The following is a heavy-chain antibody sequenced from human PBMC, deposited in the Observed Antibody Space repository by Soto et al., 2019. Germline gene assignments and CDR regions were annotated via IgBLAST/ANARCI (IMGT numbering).Heavy chain of an antibody. CDR2: IYHSGST. D-gene: IGHD2-15*01. J-gene: IGHJ4*02. CDR1: GGPISSSSYY. V-gene: IGHV4-30-2*01. CDR3: ARGQVVAAQH. Sequence: SETLSLTCTVSGGPISSSSYYWGWIRQPPGKGLEWIGYIYHSGSTYYNPSLKSRVTISVDRSKNQFSLKLSSVTAADTAVYYCARGQVVAAQHWGQGTLVTVSS.